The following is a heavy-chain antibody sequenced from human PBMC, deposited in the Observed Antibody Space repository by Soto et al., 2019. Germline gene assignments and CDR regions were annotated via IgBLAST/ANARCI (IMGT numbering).Heavy chain of an antibody. V-gene: IGHV4-34*02. CDR1: GGSFSGYY. J-gene: IGHJ4*02. CDR3: ASGGQTIIPKD. Sequence: QVQLQQWGAGLLKPSETLSLTCAVYGGSFSGYYWSWLRQPPGKGLDWIGEINHGGSTNYNPSLKSRVTISIDTSKNQFSLKLSSVTAADTAVYYCASGGQTIIPKDWGQGTLVTVSS. CDR2: INHGGST. D-gene: IGHD5-12*01.